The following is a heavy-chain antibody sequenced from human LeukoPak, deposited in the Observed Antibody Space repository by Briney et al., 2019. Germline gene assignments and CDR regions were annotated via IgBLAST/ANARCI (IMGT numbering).Heavy chain of an antibody. CDR3: AKDRRDGYEGDAFDI. J-gene: IGHJ3*02. V-gene: IGHV3-30-3*01. CDR1: GFTFSSYA. D-gene: IGHD5-24*01. Sequence: PGGSLRLSCAASGFTFSSYAMHWVRQAPGKGLEWVAVISYDGSNKYYADSVKGRFTISRDNSKNTLYLQMNSLRAEDTAVYYCAKDRRDGYEGDAFDIWGQGTMVTVSS. CDR2: ISYDGSNK.